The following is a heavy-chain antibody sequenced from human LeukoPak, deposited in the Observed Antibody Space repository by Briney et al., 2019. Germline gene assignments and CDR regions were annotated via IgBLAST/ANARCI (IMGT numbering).Heavy chain of an antibody. CDR1: GLPFSSYA. CDR3: AKSLDRHSSGDNFEY. CDR2: ISSSCAST. V-gene: IGHV3-23*01. Sequence: PGRSLRLSYAASGLPFSSYAMSWVRQAPGKGLEWVSLISSSCASTYYADSVKGRFTISRDNSKHTLYLQMNGLRAEDTAVSFCAKSLDRHSSGDNFEYWGQGTLVTVSS. D-gene: IGHD6-25*01. J-gene: IGHJ4*02.